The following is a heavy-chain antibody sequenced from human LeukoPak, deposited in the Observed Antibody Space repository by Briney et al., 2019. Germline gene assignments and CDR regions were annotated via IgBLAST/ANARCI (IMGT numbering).Heavy chain of an antibody. J-gene: IGHJ4*02. CDR3: ARHAAARPWELYYFDY. V-gene: IGHV5-51*01. Sequence: GESLKISCKGSGYSFTSYWIGWVRQMPGKGLEWMGIIYPGGSDTRYSPSFQGQVTISADKSISTAYLQWSSLKASDTAMYYCARHAAARPWELYYFDYWGQGTLVTVSS. CDR1: GYSFTSYW. CDR2: IYPGGSDT. D-gene: IGHD1-26*01.